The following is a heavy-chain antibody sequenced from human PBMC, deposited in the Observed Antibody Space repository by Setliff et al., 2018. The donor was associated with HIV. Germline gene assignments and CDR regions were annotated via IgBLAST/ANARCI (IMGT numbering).Heavy chain of an antibody. V-gene: IGHV1-3*04. Sequence: ASVKVSCKASGYTFTKYAMHWVRQAPGQRLEWMGWINTDTGNTKYSQNFQDRLTFTRDTSASSVYMELSSLRSDDTAVYYCAREINTVTFEWFDPWGQGTLVTVSS. CDR2: INTDTGNT. CDR1: GYTFTKYA. J-gene: IGHJ5*02. D-gene: IGHD4-17*01. CDR3: AREINTVTFEWFDP.